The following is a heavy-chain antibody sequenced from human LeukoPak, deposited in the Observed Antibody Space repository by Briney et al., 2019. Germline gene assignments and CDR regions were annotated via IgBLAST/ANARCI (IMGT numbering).Heavy chain of an antibody. CDR2: ISAYNGNT. Sequence: GASVKVSCRASGYTFTGYYMHWVRQAPGQGLEWMGWISAYNGNTNYAQKLQGRVTMTTDTSTSTAYMELRSLRSDDTAVYYCARGENFCSGGSCYPEYFDYWGQGTLVTVSS. CDR3: ARGENFCSGGSCYPEYFDY. D-gene: IGHD2-15*01. J-gene: IGHJ4*02. V-gene: IGHV1-18*04. CDR1: GYTFTGYY.